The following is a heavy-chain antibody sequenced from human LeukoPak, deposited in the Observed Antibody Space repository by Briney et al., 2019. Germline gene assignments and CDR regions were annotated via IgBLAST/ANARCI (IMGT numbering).Heavy chain of an antibody. D-gene: IGHD1-26*01. J-gene: IGHJ6*03. CDR2: INHSGST. V-gene: IGHV4-34*01. Sequence: SETLSLTCAVYGGSFSGYYWSWIRQPPGKGLEWIGEINHSGSTIYNPSLKSRVTISVDTSKNQFSLKLSSVTAADTAVYYCARDSGKSYYYYYMDVWGKGTTVTVSS. CDR1: GGSFSGYY. CDR3: ARDSGKSYYYYYMDV.